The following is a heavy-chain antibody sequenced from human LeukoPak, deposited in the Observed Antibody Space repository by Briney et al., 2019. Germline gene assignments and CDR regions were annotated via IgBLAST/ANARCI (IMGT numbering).Heavy chain of an antibody. CDR3: ARDWKTNSFDY. V-gene: IGHV3-33*05. CDR2: ISYDGSNI. CDR1: EFTFTTYG. J-gene: IGHJ4*02. D-gene: IGHD1-1*01. Sequence: GGSLRLSCAASEFTFTTYGMHWVRQAPGKRPEWVAFISYDGSNIYYEDYVKGRFTISRDISKNTLYLQMDSLRAEDTAIYYCARDWKTNSFDYWGQGTLVTVSS.